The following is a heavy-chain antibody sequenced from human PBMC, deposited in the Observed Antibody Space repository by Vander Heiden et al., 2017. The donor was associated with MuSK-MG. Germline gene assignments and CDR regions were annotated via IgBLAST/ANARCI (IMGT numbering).Heavy chain of an antibody. CDR3: ARVSVWGSYRYTAGWFDP. V-gene: IGHV4-59*01. CDR2: IYYSGST. J-gene: IGHJ5*02. Sequence: QVQLQETGPGLVKPSETLSLTCTLSGVSISSYYWSWIRQPPGKGLEWIGYIYYSGSTNYNPSLKSRVTISVDTSKNQFSLKLSSVTAADTAVYYCARVSVWGSYRYTAGWFDPWGQGTLVTVSS. CDR1: GVSISSYY. D-gene: IGHD3-16*02.